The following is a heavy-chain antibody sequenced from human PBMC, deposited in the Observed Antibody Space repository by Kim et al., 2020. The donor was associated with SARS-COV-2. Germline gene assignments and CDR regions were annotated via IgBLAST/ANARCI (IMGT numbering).Heavy chain of an antibody. CDR3: AATYSSSWNYYYGMDV. V-gene: IGHV3-21*01. J-gene: IGHJ6*02. D-gene: IGHD6-13*01. Sequence: GGSLRLYCAASGFTFSSYSMNWVSQAPGKGLEWVSSISSSSSYIYYADSVKGRFTISRDNAKNSLYLQMNSLRAEDTAVYYCAATYSSSWNYYYGMDVWGQVTTVTVSS. CDR1: GFTFSSYS. CDR2: ISSSSSYI.